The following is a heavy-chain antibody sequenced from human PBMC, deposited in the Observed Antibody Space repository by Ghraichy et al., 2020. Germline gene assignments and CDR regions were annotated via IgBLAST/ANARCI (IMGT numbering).Heavy chain of an antibody. CDR2: IYYSGST. V-gene: IGHV4-39*01. CDR3: ARSTVTTWNFQH. CDR1: GGSISSSSYY. J-gene: IGHJ1*01. Sequence: SETLSLTCTVSGGSISSSSYYWGWIRQPPGQGLEWIGSIYYSGSTYYNPSLKSRVTISVDTSKNQFSLKLSSVTAADTAVYYCARSTVTTWNFQHWGQGTLVTVSS. D-gene: IGHD4-17*01.